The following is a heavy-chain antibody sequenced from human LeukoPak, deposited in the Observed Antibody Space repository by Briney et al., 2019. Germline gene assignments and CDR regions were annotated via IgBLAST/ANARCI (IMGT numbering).Heavy chain of an antibody. CDR3: ARDGVFSISGYYDSSGYGFDI. J-gene: IGHJ3*02. CDR1: GYTFSGYD. CDR2: MNPSSGKT. Sequence: RASVKVSCEASGYTFSGYDINWVRQATGQGLEWMGFMNPSSGKTVYAQKFQGRVTMTTDTSTSTGYMELRSLRSDDTAVYYCARDGVFSISGYYDSSGYGFDIWGQGTMVAVSS. D-gene: IGHD3-22*01. V-gene: IGHV1-8*02.